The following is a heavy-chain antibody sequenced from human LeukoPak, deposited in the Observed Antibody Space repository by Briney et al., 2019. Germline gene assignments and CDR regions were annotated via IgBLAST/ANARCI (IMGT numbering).Heavy chain of an antibody. Sequence: MTSDTLSLTCTLSGASISSYYWSWIRHPPGKGLEWIGYISSSGSTNYSPSLKSRVTISVDTSKNQFSLKLSSVTAADTAVYYCARHNSNYVGDYWGQGDLVTVSS. CDR2: ISSSGST. V-gene: IGHV4-59*08. D-gene: IGHD4-11*01. CDR1: GASISSYY. CDR3: ARHNSNYVGDY. J-gene: IGHJ4*02.